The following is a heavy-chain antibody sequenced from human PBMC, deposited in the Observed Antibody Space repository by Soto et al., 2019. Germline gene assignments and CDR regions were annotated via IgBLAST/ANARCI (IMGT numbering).Heavy chain of an antibody. J-gene: IGHJ4*02. CDR1: GFTFSSYG. CDR2: ISYDGSNK. CDR3: AKGSDIVVWEKYYFDY. Sequence: QPGGSLRLSCAASGFTFSSYGMHWVRQAPGKGLEWVAVISYDGSNKYYADSVKGRFTISRDNSKNTLYLQMNSLRAEDTAVYYCAKGSDIVVWEKYYFDYWGQGTLVTVSS. D-gene: IGHD2-15*01. V-gene: IGHV3-30*18.